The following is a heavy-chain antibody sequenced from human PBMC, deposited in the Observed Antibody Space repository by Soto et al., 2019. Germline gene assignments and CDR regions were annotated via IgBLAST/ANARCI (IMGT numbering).Heavy chain of an antibody. J-gene: IGHJ5*02. CDR1: GFTYSNYA. V-gene: IGHV3-23*01. CDR2: ISGSGGGA. Sequence: GGSLSLSCAASGFTYSNYAMSWVRQAPGKGLQWVSTISGSGGGANYADSVKGRFTISRDNTKNTLYLQMNSLRAEDTAVYYCAKLPRTSGTYSMNWFDPWGQGTLVTVSS. D-gene: IGHD3-10*01. CDR3: AKLPRTSGTYSMNWFDP.